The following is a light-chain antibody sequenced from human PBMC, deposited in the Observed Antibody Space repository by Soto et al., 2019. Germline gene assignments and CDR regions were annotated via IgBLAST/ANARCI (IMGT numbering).Light chain of an antibody. CDR1: QSISSW. Sequence: DIQMTQSPSTLSASVGDRVTITWRASQSISSWLAWYKQKPGKAPKLLIYKASSLESGVPSRFSGSGSGTEFTLTISSLQPDDFATYYCQQYNSYWTFGQGTKVEIK. CDR3: QQYNSYWT. CDR2: KAS. V-gene: IGKV1-5*03. J-gene: IGKJ1*01.